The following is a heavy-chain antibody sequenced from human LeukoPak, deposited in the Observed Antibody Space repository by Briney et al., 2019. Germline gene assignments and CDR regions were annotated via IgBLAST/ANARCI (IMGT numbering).Heavy chain of an antibody. CDR1: GFTFSSYA. V-gene: IGHV3-64*01. CDR2: ISSNGGST. J-gene: IGHJ4*02. Sequence: GGSLRLSCAASGFTFSSYAMHWVRQAPGKGLEYVSAISSNGGSTYYANSVKGRFTISRDNSKNTLYLQMGSLRAEDMAVYYCARAGWELLPPDYWGQGTLVTVSS. CDR3: ARAGWELLPPDY. D-gene: IGHD1-26*01.